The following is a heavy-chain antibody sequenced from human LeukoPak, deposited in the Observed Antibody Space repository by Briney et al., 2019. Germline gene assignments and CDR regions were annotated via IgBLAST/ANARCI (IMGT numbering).Heavy chain of an antibody. J-gene: IGHJ4*02. CDR2: INPNSGDT. V-gene: IGHV1-2*02. D-gene: IGHD3-16*01. Sequence: VASVKVSCKASGYTFTGYYMHWVRQAPRQGLERMGWINPNSGDTKYAQKFQGRVTMTRDTSISTAYMELSRLRSDDTAVYYCATQRGSYRWGTDFDYWGQGTLVTVSS. CDR1: GYTFTGYY. CDR3: ATQRGSYRWGTDFDY.